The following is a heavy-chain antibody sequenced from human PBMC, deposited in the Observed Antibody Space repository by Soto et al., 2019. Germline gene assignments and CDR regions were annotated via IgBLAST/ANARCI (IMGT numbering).Heavy chain of an antibody. Sequence: PSETLSLTCTVSGGSISSYYWSWIRQPAGKGLEWIGRIYTSGSTNYNPSLKSRVTMSVDTSKNQFSLKLSSVTAADTAVYYCARDQGYSSSSDWFDPWGQGTLVTVSS. CDR3: ARDQGYSSSSDWFDP. V-gene: IGHV4-4*07. CDR1: GGSISSYY. J-gene: IGHJ5*02. D-gene: IGHD6-6*01. CDR2: IYTSGST.